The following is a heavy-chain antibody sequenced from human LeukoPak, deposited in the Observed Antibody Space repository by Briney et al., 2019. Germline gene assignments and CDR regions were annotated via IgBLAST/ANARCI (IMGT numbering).Heavy chain of an antibody. J-gene: IGHJ3*02. V-gene: IGHV3-74*01. CDR3: ARTTGSKNAFDI. CDR1: GFTFSSYW. CDR2: ISSDGSST. Sequence: PGGSLRLSCAAPGFTFSSYWMHWVRQAPGKGLVWVSRISSDGSSTSYADSVKGRSTISRDNAKNTLYLQMNSLRAEDTAVYHCARTTGSKNAFDIWGQGTIVTVSS. D-gene: IGHD1-26*01.